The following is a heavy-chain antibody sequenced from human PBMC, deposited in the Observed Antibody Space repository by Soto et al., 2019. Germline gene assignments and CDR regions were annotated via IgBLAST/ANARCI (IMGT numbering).Heavy chain of an antibody. D-gene: IGHD6-19*01. CDR3: ARDFFEDSSDWYNVQSENFHY. CDR1: GFTFSSYA. CDR2: ISYDGSNK. V-gene: IGHV3-30-3*01. J-gene: IGHJ1*01. Sequence: GGSLRLSCAASGFTFSSYAMHWVRQAPGKGLEWVAVISYDGSNKYYADSVKGRFTISRDNSKNTLYLQMNSLRAEDTAVYYCARDFFEDSSDWYNVQSENFHYWGQGTLVTVSS.